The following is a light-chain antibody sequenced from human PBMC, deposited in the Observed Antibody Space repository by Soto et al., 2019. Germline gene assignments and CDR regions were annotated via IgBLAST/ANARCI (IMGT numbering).Light chain of an antibody. Sequence: DIQMTQSPSTLSASVGDRVTITCRASQSISSWLAWYQQKPGKAPNLLIFDASSLQSGVPSRFSGSGSGTEFTLTISSLQPDDFSTYYRQQYKSYKWKSGQGTKVDIK. CDR2: DAS. CDR1: QSISSW. V-gene: IGKV1-5*01. J-gene: IGKJ1*01. CDR3: QQYKSYKWK.